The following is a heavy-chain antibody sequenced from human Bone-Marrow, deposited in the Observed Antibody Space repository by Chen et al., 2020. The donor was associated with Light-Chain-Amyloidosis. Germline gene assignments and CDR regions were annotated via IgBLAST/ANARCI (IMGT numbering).Heavy chain of an antibody. CDR3: ARGLHCSNTNCYLEFYYNAMDV. D-gene: IGHD2-2*01. V-gene: IGHV1-2*02. CDR1: GYTFTGYH. Sequence: QVQLVQSGAEVKKPGASVKVSCEASGYTFTGYHMHWVRQAPEQGLEWMGWINPNSDSTIYAQKFQGRVTMTRDTSISTVYMELSRLRSDDTAVYYCARGLHCSNTNCYLEFYYNAMDVWGQGTTVTVSS. CDR2: INPNSDST. J-gene: IGHJ6*02.